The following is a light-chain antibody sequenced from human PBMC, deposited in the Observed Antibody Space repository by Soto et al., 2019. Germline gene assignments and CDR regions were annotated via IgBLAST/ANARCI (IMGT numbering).Light chain of an antibody. Sequence: SALTQPPSVSAAPGQKVTISCSGSRYNIGNNYVSWYQQLPGTAPKLLIYDNNKRPSGIPDRFSGSKSGTSATLGITGLQTGDEADYYCGAWDSSLSAYVFATGTKVTV. CDR2: DNN. CDR3: GAWDSSLSAYV. V-gene: IGLV1-51*01. J-gene: IGLJ1*01. CDR1: RYNIGNNY.